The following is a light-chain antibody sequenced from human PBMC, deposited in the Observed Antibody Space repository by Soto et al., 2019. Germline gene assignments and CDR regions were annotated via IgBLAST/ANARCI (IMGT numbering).Light chain of an antibody. Sequence: QSALTQPPSASGSPGQSVTISCTGTSSDVGGYNYVSWYQQHPGKAPKLMIYEVSQRPSGVPDRFSGSKSGNTASLTVSGLQAEDEADYYCSSYAASSSYVFGTGTKVTVL. V-gene: IGLV2-8*01. CDR1: SSDVGGYNY. CDR3: SSYAASSSYV. J-gene: IGLJ1*01. CDR2: EVS.